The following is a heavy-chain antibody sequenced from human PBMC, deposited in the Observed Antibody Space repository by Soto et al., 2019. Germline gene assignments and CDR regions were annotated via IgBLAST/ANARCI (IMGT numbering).Heavy chain of an antibody. D-gene: IGHD6-19*01. V-gene: IGHV3-23*01. J-gene: IGHJ5*02. CDR3: AKDHSSGWYTLNWFDP. CDR1: GFTFSSYA. Sequence: PGGSLRLSCAASGFTFSSYAMSWVRQAPRKGLEWVSAISGSGGSTYYADSVKGRFTISRDNSKNTLYLQMNSLRAEDTAVYYCAKDHSSGWYTLNWFDPWGQGTLVTVSS. CDR2: ISGSGGST.